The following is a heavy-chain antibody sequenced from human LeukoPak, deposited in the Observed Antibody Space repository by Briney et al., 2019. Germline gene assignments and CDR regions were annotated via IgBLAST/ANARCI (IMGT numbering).Heavy chain of an antibody. V-gene: IGHV4-39*01. Sequence: SETLSLTCTVSGGSISSSSYYWGWIRQPPGKGLEWIGSIYYSGSTYYNPSLKSRVTISVDTSKNQFPLKLSSVTAADTAVYYCASHHRATGPFDYWGQGTLVTVSS. CDR2: IYYSGST. CDR3: ASHHRATGPFDY. D-gene: IGHD1-1*01. J-gene: IGHJ4*02. CDR1: GGSISSSSYY.